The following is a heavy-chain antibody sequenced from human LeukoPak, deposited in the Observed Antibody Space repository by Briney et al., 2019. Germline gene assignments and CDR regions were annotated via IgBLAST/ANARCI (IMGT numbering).Heavy chain of an antibody. CDR2: IGGSGGST. CDR3: AKDLEVLRFLEWPPRAFDI. CDR1: GFTFSSYA. V-gene: IGHV3-23*01. Sequence: GGSLRLSCAASGFTFSSYAMSWVRQAPGKGLEWVSAIGGSGGSTYYADSVKGRFTISRDNSKNTLYLQMNSLRAEDTAVYYCAKDLEVLRFLEWPPRAFDIWGQGTMVTVSS. J-gene: IGHJ3*02. D-gene: IGHD3-3*01.